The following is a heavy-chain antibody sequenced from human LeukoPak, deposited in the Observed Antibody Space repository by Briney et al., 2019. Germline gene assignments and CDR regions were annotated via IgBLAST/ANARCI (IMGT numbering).Heavy chain of an antibody. CDR2: VSGSGGTL. D-gene: IGHD5-12*01. Sequence: GGSLRLSCAASGFFFNDYYMSWIRQAPGKGLEWVAYVSGSGGTLYYADSVQGRFTISRHNVKKSLYLQMHNLRVDDTAVYYCARGVAKISWGQGTLVTVSS. CDR3: ARGVAKIS. V-gene: IGHV3-11*01. J-gene: IGHJ5*02. CDR1: GFFFNDYY.